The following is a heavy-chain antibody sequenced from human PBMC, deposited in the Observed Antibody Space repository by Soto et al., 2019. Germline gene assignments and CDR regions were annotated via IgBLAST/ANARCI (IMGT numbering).Heavy chain of an antibody. J-gene: IGHJ4*01. CDR3: ARQLRRIIVVISEAYFDS. Sequence: SETLSLTCTVSGGSISSGDYYWSWIRQPPGKGLEWIGYIYYSGSTYYNPSLKSRVTISVDTSKNQFSLKLSSVTAADTAVYYCARQLRRIIVVISEAYFDSWGQGTLVTVSS. CDR1: GGSISSGDYY. V-gene: IGHV4-30-4*01. CDR2: IYYSGST. D-gene: IGHD3-22*01.